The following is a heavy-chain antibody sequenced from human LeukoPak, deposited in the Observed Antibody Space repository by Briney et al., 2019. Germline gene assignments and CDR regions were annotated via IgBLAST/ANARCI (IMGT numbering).Heavy chain of an antibody. CDR1: GFTFSNYS. V-gene: IGHV3-7*01. Sequence: GGSLRLSCATSGFTFSNYSLNWVRQAPGKGLEWVANIKQDGSEKNYVESAKGRFTISRDNAKNSLYLQTNSLRAEDTAVYYCAKPTGYGDYVFDYWGQGTLVTVSS. D-gene: IGHD4-17*01. CDR3: AKPTGYGDYVFDY. J-gene: IGHJ4*02. CDR2: IKQDGSEK.